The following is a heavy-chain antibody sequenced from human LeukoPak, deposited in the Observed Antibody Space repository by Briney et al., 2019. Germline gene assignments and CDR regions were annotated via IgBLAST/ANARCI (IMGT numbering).Heavy chain of an antibody. CDR3: AKDRRYCSSTSCPFAFDY. CDR2: ISGSGGST. J-gene: IGHJ4*02. CDR1: GFTFSSYG. D-gene: IGHD2-2*01. V-gene: IGHV3-23*01. Sequence: GGSLRLSCAASGFTFSSYGMSWVRQAPGKGLEWVSAISGSGGSTYYADSVKGRFAISRDNSKNTLYLQMNSLRAEDTAVYYCAKDRRYCSSTSCPFAFDYWGQGTLVTVSS.